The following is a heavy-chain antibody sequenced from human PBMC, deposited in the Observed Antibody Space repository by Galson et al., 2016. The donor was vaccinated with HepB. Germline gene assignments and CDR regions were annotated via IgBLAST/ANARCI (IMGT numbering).Heavy chain of an antibody. Sequence: SVKVSCKASGYPFTTYYIHWVRQAPGQGLEYMGLIYPTDHSTAYAPRFEGRVTMTDDTSTNTVFMELSSLRSDDTAVYDCASRSFCTKAFEYWGQGTLVTVSS. CDR3: ASRSFCTKAFEY. V-gene: IGHV1-46*01. CDR1: GYPFTTYY. J-gene: IGHJ4*02. CDR2: IYPTDHST. D-gene: IGHD1-1*01.